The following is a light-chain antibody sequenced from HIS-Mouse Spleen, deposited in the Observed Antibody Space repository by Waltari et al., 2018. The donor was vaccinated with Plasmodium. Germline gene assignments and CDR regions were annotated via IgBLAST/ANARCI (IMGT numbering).Light chain of an antibody. Sequence: QSALTQPASVSGSPGQSITTSCTGTSSDVGSYHLVSWYQQHPGKAPKLIIYEGSKRPSGVSNRFSGSKSGNTASLTISGLQAEDEADYYCCSYAGSSTFVVFGGGTKLTVL. CDR2: EGS. V-gene: IGLV2-23*03. J-gene: IGLJ2*01. CDR1: SSDVGSYHL. CDR3: CSYAGSSTFVV.